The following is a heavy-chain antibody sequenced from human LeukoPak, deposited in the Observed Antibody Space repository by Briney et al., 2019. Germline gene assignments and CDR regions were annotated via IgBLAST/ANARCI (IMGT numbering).Heavy chain of an antibody. J-gene: IGHJ4*02. D-gene: IGHD1-26*01. V-gene: IGHV3-9*01. CDR3: AKDISGTYLAALDY. Sequence: GGSLRLSCAASGFSFDDYAMHRFRQAPGKGLEWVSGISWNSDTIGYADSVKGRFTISRDNAKNSLYLQMNSLRAEDTALYYCAKDISGTYLAALDYWGQGTLVTVSS. CDR1: GFSFDDYA. CDR2: ISWNSDTI.